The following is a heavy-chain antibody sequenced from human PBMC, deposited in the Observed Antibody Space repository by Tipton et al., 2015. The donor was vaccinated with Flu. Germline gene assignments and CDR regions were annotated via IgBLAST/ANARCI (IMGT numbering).Heavy chain of an antibody. V-gene: IGHV4-34*01. CDR3: ARAPSGGSSIAARPNWFDP. CDR1: GGSFSGYY. J-gene: IGHJ5*02. Sequence: LRLSCAVCGGSFSGYYWSWIRQPPGKGLEWIGEINHSGSTNYNPSLKSRVTISVDTSKNQFSLKLSPVTAADTAVYYCARAPSGGSSIAARPNWFDPWGQGTLVTVSS. CDR2: INHSGST. D-gene: IGHD6-6*01.